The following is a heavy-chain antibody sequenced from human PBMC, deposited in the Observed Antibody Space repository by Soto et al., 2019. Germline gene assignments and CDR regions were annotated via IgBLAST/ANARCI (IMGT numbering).Heavy chain of an antibody. J-gene: IGHJ5*02. CDR2: IIPIFGTA. Sequence: SVKVSCEASGGTFSSYSISWVRQAPGQGLEWMGGIIPIFGTANYAQKFQGRVTITADESTSTAYMELSSLRSEDTAVYYCASSKGVIVIKWFDPWGQGTLVTVSS. CDR1: GGTFSSYS. V-gene: IGHV1-69*13. D-gene: IGHD3-16*02. CDR3: ASSKGVIVIKWFDP.